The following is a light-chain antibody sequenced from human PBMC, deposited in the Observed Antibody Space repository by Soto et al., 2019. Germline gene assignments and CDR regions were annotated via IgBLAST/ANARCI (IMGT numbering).Light chain of an antibody. CDR2: EVS. CDR3: CSYAGSSTF. J-gene: IGLJ1*01. Sequence: QSALTQPASVSGSPGQSITISCTGTSSDVGSYNLVSWYQQHPGKAPKLMIYEVSKRPSGVSNRFSGSKSGNTASLTISGLQAEDEADYYCCSYAGSSTFFGTGTTVTVL. V-gene: IGLV2-23*02. CDR1: SSDVGSYNL.